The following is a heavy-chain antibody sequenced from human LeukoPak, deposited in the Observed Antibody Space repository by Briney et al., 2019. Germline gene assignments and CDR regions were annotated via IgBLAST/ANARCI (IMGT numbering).Heavy chain of an antibody. CDR2: ITTSSSYI. J-gene: IGHJ4*02. Sequence: GGSLRLSCAASGFTFSRYWMNWVRQAPGKGLEWVSSITTSSSYIYYADSVKGRFTISRDNAKNSLYLQMNSLRAEDTAVYYCARDLGGYSYGSHFDYWGQGTLVTVSS. V-gene: IGHV3-21*01. CDR3: ARDLGGYSYGSHFDY. D-gene: IGHD5-18*01. CDR1: GFTFSRYW.